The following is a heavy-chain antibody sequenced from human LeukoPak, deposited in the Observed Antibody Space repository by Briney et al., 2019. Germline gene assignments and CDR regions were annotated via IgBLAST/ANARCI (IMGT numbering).Heavy chain of an antibody. CDR1: GYTFTGYY. Sequence: ASVKVSCKASGYTFTGYYMHWVRQAPGQGLEWMGWINPNSGGTNYAQKFQGRVTMTRDTSISTAYMELSRLRSDDTAVYYCATDRSGELLWGGFDYWGQGTLVTASS. D-gene: IGHD3-10*01. CDR2: INPNSGGT. V-gene: IGHV1-2*02. CDR3: ATDRSGELLWGGFDY. J-gene: IGHJ4*02.